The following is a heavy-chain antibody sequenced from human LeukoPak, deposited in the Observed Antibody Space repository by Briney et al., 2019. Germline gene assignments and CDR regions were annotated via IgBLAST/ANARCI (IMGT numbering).Heavy chain of an antibody. CDR3: AQDPYGTRYFDY. CDR1: GFTFSSHA. Sequence: GGSLRLSCAASGFTFSSHALSWARQAPGKGLEWVSSLSGSGYNTYYADSVKGRFTISRDNSKNTVYLQMNSLRAEDTAVYYCAQDPYGTRYFDYWGQGTLVTISS. CDR2: LSGSGYNT. V-gene: IGHV3-23*01. J-gene: IGHJ4*02. D-gene: IGHD2-2*01.